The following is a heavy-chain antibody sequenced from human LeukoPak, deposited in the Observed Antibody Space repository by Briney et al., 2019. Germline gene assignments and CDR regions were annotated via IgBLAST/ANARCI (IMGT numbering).Heavy chain of an antibody. J-gene: IGHJ4*02. Sequence: GGSLILSCAASGFTFSNYAMSWVRQAPGKGLEWVSGISGSGGSGSGGSTYYADSVKGRFTISRDNSKNTLYLQMNTLRAEDTALYYCAKAFTGTVAGSRGLDFWGQGTLVTVSS. CDR2: ISGSGGSGSGGST. D-gene: IGHD6-19*01. CDR1: GFTFSNYA. V-gene: IGHV3-23*01. CDR3: AKAFTGTVAGSRGLDF.